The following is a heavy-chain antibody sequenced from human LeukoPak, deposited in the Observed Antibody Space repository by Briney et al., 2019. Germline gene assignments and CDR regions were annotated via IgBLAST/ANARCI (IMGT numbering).Heavy chain of an antibody. CDR1: GFTFSSYS. CDR2: ISSSSSYT. CDR3: ARDSPYGDFFDY. Sequence: GGSLRLSCAASGFTFSSYSMNWDRQAPGKGLEWVSSISSSSSYTYYADSVKGRFTISRDNAKNSLYLQMNSLRAEDTAVYYCARDSPYGDFFDYWGQGTLVTVSS. V-gene: IGHV3-21*01. D-gene: IGHD4-17*01. J-gene: IGHJ4*02.